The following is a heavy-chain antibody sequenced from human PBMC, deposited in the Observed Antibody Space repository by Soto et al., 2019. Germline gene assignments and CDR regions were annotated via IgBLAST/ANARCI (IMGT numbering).Heavy chain of an antibody. Sequence: EVQLVESGGGLVKPGGSLRLSCAASGFTFSTYSMSWVRQAPGKGLEWVSSISSSTKYIYYTDSVNDRFTVSRDNARYAMYLQMNSLRAEDTAVYDCVGKHGDYYYWGQGTLVTVSS. J-gene: IGHJ4*02. D-gene: IGHD4-17*01. V-gene: IGHV3-21*01. CDR1: GFTFSTYS. CDR2: ISSSTKYI. CDR3: VGKHGDYYY.